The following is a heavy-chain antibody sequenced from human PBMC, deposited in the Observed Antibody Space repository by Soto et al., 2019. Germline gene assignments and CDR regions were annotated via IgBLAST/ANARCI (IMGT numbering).Heavy chain of an antibody. CDR3: ASPELYTYGP. D-gene: IGHD5-18*01. V-gene: IGHV3-48*01. CDR2: ISSRSSTM. Sequence: SLRLSCAASGFTFSSYSMNWVRQAPGKGLEWVSYISSRSSTMYYADSVKGRFTISRDNAKNSLYLQMNSLRAEDTAVYYCASPELYTYGPWGQGTLVTVSS. CDR1: GFTFSSYS. J-gene: IGHJ5*02.